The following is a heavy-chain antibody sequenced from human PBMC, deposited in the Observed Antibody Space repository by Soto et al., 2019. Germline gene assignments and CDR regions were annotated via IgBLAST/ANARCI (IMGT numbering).Heavy chain of an antibody. D-gene: IGHD3-22*01. J-gene: IGHJ6*02. V-gene: IGHV3-23*01. Sequence: PGGSLRLSCAASGFTFSSYAMSWVRQAPGKGLEWVSAISGSGGSTYYADSVKGRFTISRDNSKNTLYLQMNSLRAEDTAVYYCAKASSDYQKAYYYGMDVWGQGTTVTVSS. CDR2: ISGSGGST. CDR1: GFTFSSYA. CDR3: AKASSDYQKAYYYGMDV.